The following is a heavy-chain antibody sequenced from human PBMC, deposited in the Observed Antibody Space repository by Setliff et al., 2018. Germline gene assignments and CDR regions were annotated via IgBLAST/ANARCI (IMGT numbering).Heavy chain of an antibody. J-gene: IGHJ4*02. CDR3: ARAPAYVGNLMVVVTTEGYYFDS. CDR1: GGTFSSYA. CDR2: IIPIFGTA. D-gene: IGHD3-22*01. Sequence: ASVKVSCKASGGTFSSYAITWVRQAPGQGLEWMGGIIPIFGTAKYAQKFQGRVTITADQSTRTAYMELNSLRSEDTAVYFCARAPAYVGNLMVVVTTEGYYFDSWGQGTLVTVSS. V-gene: IGHV1-69*13.